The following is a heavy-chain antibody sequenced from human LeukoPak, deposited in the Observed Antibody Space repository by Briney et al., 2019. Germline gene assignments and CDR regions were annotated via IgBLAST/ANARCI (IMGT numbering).Heavy chain of an antibody. CDR3: AAPNYYYDSSGPPETFDY. J-gene: IGHJ4*02. V-gene: IGHV1-58*01. Sequence: SVRVSCKASGFTFTISAVQWVRQARGQRPEWIGWIVVGSGNTNYAQKFQERVTITRDMSTSTAYMELSSLRSEDTAVYYCAAPNYYYDSSGPPETFDYWGQGTLVTVSS. CDR1: GFTFTISA. CDR2: IVVGSGNT. D-gene: IGHD3-22*01.